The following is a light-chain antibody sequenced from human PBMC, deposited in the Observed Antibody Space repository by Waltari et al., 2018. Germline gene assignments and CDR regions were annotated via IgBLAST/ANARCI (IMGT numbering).Light chain of an antibody. J-gene: IGLJ3*02. CDR2: VNSDGSH. Sequence: QLVLPQSPSASASLGAPVQLPSTLRSGHSSNIVAWLQQQPGEGPRFLMKVNSDGSHTKGDQIPDRFSGSSSGAWRYLTLSNVQSEDEAEYFCETGGHGTWVFGGGTKLNVL. CDR3: ETGGHGTWV. V-gene: IGLV4-69*01. CDR1: SGHSSNI.